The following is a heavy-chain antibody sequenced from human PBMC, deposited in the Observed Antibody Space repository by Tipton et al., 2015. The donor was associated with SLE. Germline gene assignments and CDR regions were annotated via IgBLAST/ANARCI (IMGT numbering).Heavy chain of an antibody. CDR1: GGFIGSSSYY. CDR2: INYSGST. D-gene: IGHD6-13*01. Sequence: TLSLTCSVSGGFIGSSSYYWGWIRQPPGKALEWIAYINYSGSTNYNPSLKSRVTMSVDTSKNQFSLKLSSVTAADTAVYYCARRRGSSWYEDYFDYWGQGTLVTVSS. CDR3: ARRRGSSWYEDYFDY. J-gene: IGHJ4*02. V-gene: IGHV4-61*05.